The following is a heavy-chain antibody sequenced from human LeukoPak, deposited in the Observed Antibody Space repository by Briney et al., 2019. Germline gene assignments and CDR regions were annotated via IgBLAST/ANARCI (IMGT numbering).Heavy chain of an antibody. CDR2: IYYSGST. CDR1: GGSISSYY. Sequence: PSETLSLTCTVFGGSISSYYWSWIRQPPGKGLEWIGYIYYSGSTNYNPSLKSRVTISVDKSKNQFSLKLSSVTAADTAVYYCARSSSSLFWFDPWGQGTLVTVSS. CDR3: ARSSSSLFWFDP. D-gene: IGHD6-6*01. V-gene: IGHV4-59*12. J-gene: IGHJ5*02.